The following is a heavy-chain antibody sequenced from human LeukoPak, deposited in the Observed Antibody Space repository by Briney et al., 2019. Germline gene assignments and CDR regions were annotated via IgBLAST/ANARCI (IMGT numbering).Heavy chain of an antibody. Sequence: GGSLRLSCAASGYTFSNYSMSWVRQAPGKGLEWVSTISGTGGTTYYADSVKGRFTISRDNSKNTLFLQFNSLRADDTAVYYCAKGRGTTVTAAANYWGQGTLVTVSS. CDR2: ISGTGGTT. V-gene: IGHV3-23*01. CDR1: GYTFSNYS. D-gene: IGHD4-17*01. J-gene: IGHJ4*02. CDR3: AKGRGTTVTAAANY.